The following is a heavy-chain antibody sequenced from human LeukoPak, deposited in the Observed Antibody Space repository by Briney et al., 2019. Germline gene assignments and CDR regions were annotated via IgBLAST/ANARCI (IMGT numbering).Heavy chain of an antibody. Sequence: GGSLRLSCAASGFTFSSYSMNWVRQAPGKGLEGVSYISSSSSTIYYADSVKGRFTISRDNAKNSLYLQLNSLRDEDTAVYYCARDDYGSGRPHDYWGRGTLVTVSS. CDR3: ARDDYGSGRPHDY. J-gene: IGHJ4*02. CDR1: GFTFSSYS. CDR2: ISSSSSTI. V-gene: IGHV3-48*02. D-gene: IGHD3-16*01.